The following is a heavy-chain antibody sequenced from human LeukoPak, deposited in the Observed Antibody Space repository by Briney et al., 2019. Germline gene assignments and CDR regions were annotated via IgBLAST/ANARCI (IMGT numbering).Heavy chain of an antibody. CDR1: GGSISSGDYY. J-gene: IGHJ5*02. Sequence: PSETLSLTCTVSGGSISSGDYYWRWLRQPPGTGLEWIGYIYYSGSTYYNPSLKSRVTISVDTSKNQFSLKLSSVTAADTAVYYCAREYYYDSSGYYFLFDPWDQGTLVTVSS. D-gene: IGHD3-22*01. V-gene: IGHV4-30-4*08. CDR3: AREYYYDSSGYYFLFDP. CDR2: IYYSGST.